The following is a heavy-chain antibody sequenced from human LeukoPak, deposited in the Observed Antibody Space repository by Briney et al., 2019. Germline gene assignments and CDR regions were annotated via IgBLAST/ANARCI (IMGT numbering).Heavy chain of an antibody. V-gene: IGHV1-8*01. CDR3: ATGHRITIFGVVHGLGAFDI. J-gene: IGHJ3*02. CDR2: MNPNSGNT. CDR1: GYTFTSYD. Sequence: ASVKVSCKASGYTFTSYDIIWVRQATGHGVGWMGWMNPNSGNTGYAQKFQGRVTMTRNTSISTAYMELSSLRSEDTAVYYCATGHRITIFGVVHGLGAFDIWGQGTMVTVSS. D-gene: IGHD3-3*01.